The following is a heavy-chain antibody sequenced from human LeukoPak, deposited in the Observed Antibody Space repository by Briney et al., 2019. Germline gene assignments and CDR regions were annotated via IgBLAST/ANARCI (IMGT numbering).Heavy chain of an antibody. V-gene: IGHV3-23*01. CDR3: ARAVHGGNIDY. Sequence: GGSLRLSCAASGFTFSRYSMNWVRQAPGKGLEWVSAISGSGGSTYYADSVKGRFTISRDNSKNTLYLQMNSLRAEDTAVYYCARAVHGGNIDYWGQGTLVTVSS. D-gene: IGHD4-23*01. CDR1: GFTFSRYS. CDR2: ISGSGGST. J-gene: IGHJ4*02.